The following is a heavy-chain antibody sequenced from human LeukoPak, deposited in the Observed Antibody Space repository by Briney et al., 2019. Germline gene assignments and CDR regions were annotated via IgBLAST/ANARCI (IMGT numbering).Heavy chain of an antibody. V-gene: IGHV3-48*03. Sequence: GGSLRLSCAASGFTFSSYEMNWVRQAPGKGLEWVSYISSSGSTIYYADSVKGRFTISRDNAKNSLYLQMDSLRADDSAVYYCARDETTMVRGHDYWGQGTLVTVAS. CDR2: ISSSGSTI. D-gene: IGHD3-10*01. CDR3: ARDETTMVRGHDY. CDR1: GFTFSSYE. J-gene: IGHJ4*02.